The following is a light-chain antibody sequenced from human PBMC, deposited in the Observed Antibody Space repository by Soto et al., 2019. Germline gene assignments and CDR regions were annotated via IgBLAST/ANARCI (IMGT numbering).Light chain of an antibody. J-gene: IGLJ3*02. Sequence: SYELTQPPSVSVAPGQTARITCGGHNIGSKSVHWYQQKPGQAPVLVVYDDSDRPSGIPERFSGYNSGNTATLTISRVEAGDEADYYCQVWDSSTDHNWVFGGGTKLTVL. CDR2: DDS. CDR1: NIGSKS. V-gene: IGLV3-21*02. CDR3: QVWDSSTDHNWV.